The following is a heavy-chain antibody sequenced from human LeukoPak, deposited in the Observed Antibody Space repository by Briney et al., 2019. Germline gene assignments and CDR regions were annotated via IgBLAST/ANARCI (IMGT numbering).Heavy chain of an antibody. CDR1: GGSISSSSYY. D-gene: IGHD2-2*01. Sequence: PSETLSLTCTVSGGSISSSSYYWGWIRQPPGKGLEWIGSIYYSGSTYYNPSLKSRATISVDTSKNQFSLKLSSVTAADTAVYYCARRYQLLSPAFDPWGQGTLVTVSS. J-gene: IGHJ5*02. CDR3: ARRYQLLSPAFDP. CDR2: IYYSGST. V-gene: IGHV4-39*01.